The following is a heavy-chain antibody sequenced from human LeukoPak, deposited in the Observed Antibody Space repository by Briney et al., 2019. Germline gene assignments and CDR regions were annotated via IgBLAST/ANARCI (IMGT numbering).Heavy chain of an antibody. CDR2: INPNSGGT. J-gene: IGHJ4*02. Sequence: ASVKVSCKASGYTFTGYYMHWVRQAPGQGLEWMGWINPNSGGTNYAQKFQGRVTMTRDTSISTAYMELSRLRSDDTAVYYCARSLALWFGELFGDYWGQGTLVTVSS. CDR1: GYTFTGYY. V-gene: IGHV1-2*02. D-gene: IGHD3-10*01. CDR3: ARSLALWFGELFGDY.